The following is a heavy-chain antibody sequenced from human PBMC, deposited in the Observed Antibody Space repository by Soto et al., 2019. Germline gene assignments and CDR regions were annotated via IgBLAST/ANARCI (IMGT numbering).Heavy chain of an antibody. CDR3: ARHPDSGGYDYDYYYGMDV. CDR1: GGSISSYY. D-gene: IGHD5-12*01. V-gene: IGHV4-59*08. Sequence: PSETLSLTCTVSGGSISSYYWSWIRQPPGKGLEWIGYIYYSGSTNYNPSLKSRVTISVDTSKNQFSLKLSSVTAADTAVYYCARHPDSGGYDYDYYYGMDVWGQGTTVTVSS. J-gene: IGHJ6*02. CDR2: IYYSGST.